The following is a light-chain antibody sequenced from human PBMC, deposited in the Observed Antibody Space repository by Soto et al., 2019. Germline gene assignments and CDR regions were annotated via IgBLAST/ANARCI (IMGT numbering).Light chain of an antibody. V-gene: IGLV2-14*01. CDR1: SSDVGGYNY. CDR2: EVS. Sequence: QSALTQPASMSGSPGQSITISCTGTSSDVGGYNYVSWYQQHPDRAPKLIIYEVSNRSSGVSIRFSGSKSANTSSLTISGLQAEDEAYYCWSSYSPTYTVLCGGGNKLTV. J-gene: IGLJ2*01. CDR3: SSYSPTYTVL.